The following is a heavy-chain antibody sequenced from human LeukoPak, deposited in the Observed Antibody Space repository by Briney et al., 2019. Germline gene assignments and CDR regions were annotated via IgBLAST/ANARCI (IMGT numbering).Heavy chain of an antibody. CDR1: GGSFSGYY. V-gene: IGHV4-59*01. J-gene: IGHJ5*02. CDR3: ARDAVGSTSCYKCRWFDP. Sequence: SETLSLTCAVYGGSFSGYYWSWIRQPPGKGLEWIGYIYYSGSTNYNPSLKSRVTISVDTSKNQFSLKLSSVTAADTAVYYCARDAVGSTSCYKCRWFDPWGQGTLVTVSS. D-gene: IGHD2-2*02. CDR2: IYYSGST.